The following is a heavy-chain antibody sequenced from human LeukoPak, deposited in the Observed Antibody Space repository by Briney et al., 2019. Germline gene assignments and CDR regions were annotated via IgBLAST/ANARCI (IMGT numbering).Heavy chain of an antibody. CDR2: ISSNGSTI. V-gene: IGHV3-11*01. CDR3: ARTIIDSSGYLDY. Sequence: PGGSLRLSCAASGFTFSDYYMSWIRQAPGQGLELVSYISSNGSTIYYADSVKGRFTISRDNAKNSLYLQMNSLRVEDTAVYYCARTIIDSSGYLDYWGQGTLVTVSS. D-gene: IGHD3-22*01. J-gene: IGHJ4*02. CDR1: GFTFSDYY.